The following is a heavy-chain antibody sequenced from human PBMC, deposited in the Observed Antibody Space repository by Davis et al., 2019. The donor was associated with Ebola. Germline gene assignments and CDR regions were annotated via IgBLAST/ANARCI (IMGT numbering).Heavy chain of an antibody. CDR3: ARDLDYHDSRGHYTDAYDI. CDR1: GFTLISYW. Sequence: GESLKISCAASGFTLISYWMHWVRQAPGKGLVWVSRINSDGSNTNYADSVKGRFTISRDNSENTLHLQMDSLRAEDTAVYYCARDLDYHDSRGHYTDAYDIWGQGTMVTVSS. J-gene: IGHJ3*02. V-gene: IGHV3-74*01. CDR2: INSDGSNT. D-gene: IGHD3-22*01.